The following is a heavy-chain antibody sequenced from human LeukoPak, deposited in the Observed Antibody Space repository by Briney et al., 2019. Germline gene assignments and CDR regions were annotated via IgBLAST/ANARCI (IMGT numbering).Heavy chain of an antibody. CDR3: AGGSRPGWFDP. J-gene: IGHJ5*02. CDR1: GGSISSSNHY. V-gene: IGHV4-39*07. Sequence: SETLSLTCTVSGGSISSSNHYGVWIRQPPGKGLEWIGSIYYSGSTYYNPSLKSRVTISVDTSKNQFSLKLSSVTAADTAVYYCAGGSRPGWFDPWGQGTLVTVSS. CDR2: IYYSGST. D-gene: IGHD6-13*01.